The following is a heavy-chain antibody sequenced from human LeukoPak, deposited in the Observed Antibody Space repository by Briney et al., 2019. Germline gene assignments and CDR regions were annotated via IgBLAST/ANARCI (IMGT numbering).Heavy chain of an antibody. CDR2: ISSSSGYI. CDR3: AASIAYRCSWFADY. J-gene: IGHJ4*02. V-gene: IGHV3-21*01. CDR1: GFTFSYYS. D-gene: IGHD6-13*01. Sequence: PGGSLRLSCAASGFTFSYYSMNWVRQAPGKGLEWVSSISSSSGYIYYADSVKGRFTISRDNAKNSLYLQMNRLRAEDTGLYYCAASIAYRCSWFADYWGQGTLVTVSS.